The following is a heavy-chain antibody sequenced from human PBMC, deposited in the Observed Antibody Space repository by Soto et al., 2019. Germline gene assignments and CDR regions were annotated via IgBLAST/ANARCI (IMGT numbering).Heavy chain of an antibody. CDR2: IYWDDDK. Sequence: QITLKESGPTLVKPTQTLTLTCTFSGFSLSTSGVGVGWIRQPPGKALEWLAVIYWDDDKRYSPSLKSRLTINKDTSKNQVVLTMTNMDPVDTATYYCAHFYDSSGYTGYWGQGTLVTVSS. V-gene: IGHV2-5*02. J-gene: IGHJ4*02. CDR1: GFSLSTSGVG. D-gene: IGHD3-22*01. CDR3: AHFYDSSGYTGY.